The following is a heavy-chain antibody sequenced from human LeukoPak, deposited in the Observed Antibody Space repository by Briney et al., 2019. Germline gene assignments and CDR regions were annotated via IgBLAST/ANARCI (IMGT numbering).Heavy chain of an antibody. D-gene: IGHD2/OR15-2a*01. CDR1: GYTFTSYY. CDR2: INPSGGST. CDR3: ARDPVSPTGWFDP. J-gene: IGHJ5*02. Sequence: ASVKVSCTASGYTFTSYYMHWVRQAPGQGLEWMGIINPSGGSTSYAQKFQGRVTMTRDTSTSTVYMELSSLRSEDTAVYYCARDPVSPTGWFDPWGQGTLVTVSS. V-gene: IGHV1-46*01.